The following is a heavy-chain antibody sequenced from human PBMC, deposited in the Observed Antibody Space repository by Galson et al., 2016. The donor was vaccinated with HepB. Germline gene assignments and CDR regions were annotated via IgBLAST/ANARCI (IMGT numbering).Heavy chain of an antibody. J-gene: IGHJ4*02. CDR1: GVSISSVTSH. Sequence: TLSLTCAVSGVSISSVTSHWSWIRQRPGKGLEWIGYIYSSGRTYYNPSLKSRVTMSLDTSENQFSLNLDSIIAADTAVYYCARGDFWSGFDYWGQGTLVTVSS. CDR3: ARGDFWSGFDY. V-gene: IGHV4-31*11. D-gene: IGHD3-3*01. CDR2: IYSSGRT.